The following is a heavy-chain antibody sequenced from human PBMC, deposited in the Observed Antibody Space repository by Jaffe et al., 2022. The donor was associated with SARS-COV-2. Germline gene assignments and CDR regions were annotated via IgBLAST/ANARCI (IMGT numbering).Heavy chain of an antibody. CDR3: ARLDSRADGDY. CDR1: GVSTSDGHYS. J-gene: IGHJ4*02. CDR2: IYSDLKA. V-gene: IGHV4-39*01. D-gene: IGHD2-15*01. Sequence: QLQESGPGLVKSSETLTLTCTVSGVSTSDGHYSWGWIRQPPGRGLEWLGQIYSDLKAQYNPFLKSRVTISLDRSRNQVSLKMKSMTAADTALYYCARLDSRADGDYWGQGMPVTASS.